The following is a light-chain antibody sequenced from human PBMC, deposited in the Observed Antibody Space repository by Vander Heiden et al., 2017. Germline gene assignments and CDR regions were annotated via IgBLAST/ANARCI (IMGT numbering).Light chain of an antibody. CDR1: SSNIGNNY. J-gene: IGLJ1*01. Sequence: QSALTQPPSVSAAPGPKVTISCTGGSSNIGNNYISWYQQLPGTAPQLLIYDNNKRPSGIPDRFSGSKSGTSATLGITGLQTGDEADYYCGTWDDSLSAYVFGTGTKVTVL. CDR2: DNN. CDR3: GTWDDSLSAYV. V-gene: IGLV1-51*01.